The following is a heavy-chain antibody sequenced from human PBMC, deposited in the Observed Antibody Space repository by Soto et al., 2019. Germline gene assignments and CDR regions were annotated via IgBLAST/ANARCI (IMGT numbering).Heavy chain of an antibody. CDR2: IDPSDSYT. CDR3: ASIAVAGYYYYGMDV. D-gene: IGHD6-19*01. CDR1: GYSFTSYW. J-gene: IGHJ6*02. Sequence: GESLKISCKGSGYSFTSYWISWVRQMPGKGLEWMGRIDPSDSYTNYSPSFQGHVTISADKSISTAYLQWSSLKASDTAMYYCASIAVAGYYYYGMDVWGQGTTVTVSS. V-gene: IGHV5-10-1*01.